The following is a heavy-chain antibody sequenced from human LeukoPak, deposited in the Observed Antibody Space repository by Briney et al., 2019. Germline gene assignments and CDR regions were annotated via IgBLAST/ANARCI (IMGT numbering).Heavy chain of an antibody. V-gene: IGHV1-46*01. CDR2: INPDGGNT. D-gene: IGHD3-22*01. J-gene: IGHJ4*02. CDR3: ASAASHYYDSSGFDY. CDR1: GYTFTNSY. Sequence: ASVKVSCKASGYTFTNSYIHWVRQAPGQVLEWMGLINPDGGNTNYAQNFQGRVTLTRDTSTSTVYMELSSLRSEDTAVYYCASAASHYYDSSGFDYWGQGTLVTVSS.